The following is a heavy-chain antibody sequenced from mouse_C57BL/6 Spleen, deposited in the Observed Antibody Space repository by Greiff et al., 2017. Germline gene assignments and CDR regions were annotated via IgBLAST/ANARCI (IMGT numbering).Heavy chain of an antibody. CDR2: IDPEDGDT. Sequence: VQLQQSGAELVKPGASVKLSCTASGFNIKDYYMHWVKQRTEQGLEWIGRIDPEDGDTKYAPKFQGKATITADTSSNTAYLQLSSLTSEDTAVDYCAGGRELGTSADYWGQGTTLTVSS. D-gene: IGHD4-1*01. J-gene: IGHJ2*01. V-gene: IGHV14-2*01. CDR1: GFNIKDYY. CDR3: AGGRELGTSADY.